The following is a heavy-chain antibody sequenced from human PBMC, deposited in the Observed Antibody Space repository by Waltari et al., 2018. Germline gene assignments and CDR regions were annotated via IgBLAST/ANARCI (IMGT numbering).Heavy chain of an antibody. CDR2: INPSGST. D-gene: IGHD3-10*01. Sequence: QVQLQQWGAGLLKPSETLSLSCAVYGGSFSGYFWSWFRQPPGKGLEWIGEINPSGSTNYNPSLESRVTISVDTSKNQFSLKLTSVTAADTAVYYWARGGTWPVRNDYWGQGTLVIVSS. J-gene: IGHJ4*02. V-gene: IGHV4-34*01. CDR1: GGSFSGYF. CDR3: ARGGTWPVRNDY.